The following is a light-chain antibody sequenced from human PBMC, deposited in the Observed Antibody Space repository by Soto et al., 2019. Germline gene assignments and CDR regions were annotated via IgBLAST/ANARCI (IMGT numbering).Light chain of an antibody. CDR3: QPYDSSLSGVV. V-gene: IGLV1-40*01. Sequence: QSVLTQPPSVSGAPGQRVTISCTGSSSNIGAGYDVHWYQQLPGTAPKLLIYGNSNRPSGVPDRFSGSKSGTSASLAITGLQAEYDAEYYCQPYDSSLSGVVFGGGTKLTVL. CDR2: GNS. J-gene: IGLJ2*01. CDR1: SSNIGAGYD.